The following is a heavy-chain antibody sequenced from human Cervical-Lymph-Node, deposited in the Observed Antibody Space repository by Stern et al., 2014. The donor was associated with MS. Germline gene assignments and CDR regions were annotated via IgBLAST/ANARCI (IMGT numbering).Heavy chain of an antibody. CDR1: GDSMRNYY. CDR3: ARDVSPLFF. D-gene: IGHD2-21*01. Sequence: QVQLVQSGPGLVKPSETLSLTCTVSGDSMRNYYWSWIRQSPGKGLEWIGNIYYSGRTNYNPSLKSRVTLSVDTSKNQFSLMLNSVTAADTAVYYCARDVSPLFFWGQGTLVTVSS. CDR2: IYYSGRT. V-gene: IGHV4-59*01. J-gene: IGHJ4*02.